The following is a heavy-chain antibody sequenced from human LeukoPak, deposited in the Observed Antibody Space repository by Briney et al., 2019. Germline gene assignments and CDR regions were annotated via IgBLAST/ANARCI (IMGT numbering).Heavy chain of an antibody. Sequence: GGSLRLSFAASGFTSSSYWMYWVRQAPGKGLVWVSHINSDGTSTSYADSVKGRFTISRDSAKNTLYLQMNSLRAEDTAVYYCATFRFLGTWGQGTMVTVSP. CDR1: GFTSSSYW. J-gene: IGHJ3*01. V-gene: IGHV3-74*01. CDR2: INSDGTST. D-gene: IGHD3-3*01. CDR3: ATFRFLGT.